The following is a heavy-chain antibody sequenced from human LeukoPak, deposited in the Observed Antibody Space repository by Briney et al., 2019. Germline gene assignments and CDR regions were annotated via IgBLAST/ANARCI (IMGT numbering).Heavy chain of an antibody. Sequence: SETLSLTCTVSVGSISSSSYYWGWIRQPPGKGLEWIGSIYYSGSTYYNPSLKSRVTISVDTSKNQFSLKLSSLTAADTAVYYCARVSGITMIVVVPEDGFDIWGQGTMVTVSS. CDR1: VGSISSSSYY. CDR2: IYYSGST. D-gene: IGHD3-22*01. V-gene: IGHV4-39*01. J-gene: IGHJ3*02. CDR3: ARVSGITMIVVVPEDGFDI.